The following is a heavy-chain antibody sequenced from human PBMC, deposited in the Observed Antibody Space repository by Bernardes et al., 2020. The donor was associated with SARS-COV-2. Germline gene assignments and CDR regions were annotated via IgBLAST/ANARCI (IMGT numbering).Heavy chain of an antibody. D-gene: IGHD2-8*01. CDR2: ISAYNGNT. CDR3: AREGDIVLMVYAIRGMDV. V-gene: IGHV1-18*01. Sequence: AAAQVSCKASGYTFTSYGISWVRQAPGQGLEWMGWISAYNGNTTYAQKLQGRVTMTTDTSTSTAYMELRSLRSDDTAVYYCAREGDIVLMVYAIRGMDVWGQGTTVTVSS. J-gene: IGHJ6*02. CDR1: GYTFTSYG.